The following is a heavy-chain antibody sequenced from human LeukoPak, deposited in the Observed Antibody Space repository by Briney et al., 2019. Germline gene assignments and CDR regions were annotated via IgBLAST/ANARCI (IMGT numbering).Heavy chain of an antibody. J-gene: IGHJ6*02. Sequence: GGSLRLSCAASGFTFSNYAMNWVRQAPGKGLEWVSAISGSGGSTYYADSVEGRFTISRDNSKNTLYLQMNSLRAEDTAVYYCAKFHDYGDTGHLVDVWGQGTTITVSS. CDR1: GFTFSNYA. CDR3: AKFHDYGDTGHLVDV. V-gene: IGHV3-23*01. CDR2: ISGSGGST. D-gene: IGHD4-17*01.